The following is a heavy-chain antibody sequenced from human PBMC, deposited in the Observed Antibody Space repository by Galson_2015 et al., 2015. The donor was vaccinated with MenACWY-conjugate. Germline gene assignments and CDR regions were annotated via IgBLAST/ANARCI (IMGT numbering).Heavy chain of an antibody. CDR2: ISAYSGKT. CDR1: GYTFSSYG. D-gene: IGHD5-12*01. V-gene: IGHV1-18*01. J-gene: IGHJ4*02. CDR3: ARDEDDRYRPFEY. Sequence: SCKASGYTFSSYGFSCVRQAPGQGLEWMGWISAYSGKTKYAEKVQGRVTMTTDKSTSTAYMELRSLRSDDTAVYYCARDEDDRYRPFEYWGQGTLVSVSS.